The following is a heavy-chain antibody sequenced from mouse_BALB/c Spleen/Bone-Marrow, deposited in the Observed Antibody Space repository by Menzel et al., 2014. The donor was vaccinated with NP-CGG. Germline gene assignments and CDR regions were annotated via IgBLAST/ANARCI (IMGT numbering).Heavy chain of an antibody. Sequence: EVQLQQSGGGLVQPGGSLRLSCAPSGFIFTDYYMSWVRQPPGKALEWLGFIRNKANVYSTEYSASVKGRFTISRDNSQSILYLQMNTLRAEDSATYYCVREEDGYYVGFAYWGQGTLVTVSA. J-gene: IGHJ3*01. CDR1: GFIFTDYY. V-gene: IGHV7-3*02. CDR3: VREEDGYYVGFAY. CDR2: IRNKANVYST. D-gene: IGHD2-3*01.